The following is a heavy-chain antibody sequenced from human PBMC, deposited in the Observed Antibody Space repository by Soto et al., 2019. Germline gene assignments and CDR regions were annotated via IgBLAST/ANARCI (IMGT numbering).Heavy chain of an antibody. J-gene: IGHJ5*02. Sequence: SETLSLTCAVYGGSFSGYYWSWIRQPPGKGLEWIGEINHSGSTNYNPSLKSRVTISVDTSKNQFSLKLSSVTAADTTVYYCARDAYYDFWSGYSRWFDPWGQGTLVTVSS. CDR3: ARDAYYDFWSGYSRWFDP. D-gene: IGHD3-3*01. V-gene: IGHV4-34*01. CDR2: INHSGST. CDR1: GGSFSGYY.